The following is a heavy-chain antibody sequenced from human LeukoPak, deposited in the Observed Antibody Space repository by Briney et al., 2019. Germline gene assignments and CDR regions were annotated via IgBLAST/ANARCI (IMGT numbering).Heavy chain of an antibody. J-gene: IGHJ6*03. CDR1: GGSISSYY. D-gene: IGHD3-10*01. Sequence: SETLSLTCTVSGGSISSYYWSWIRQPPGKGLEWIGYIYYSGSTNYNPSLKSRVTISVDTSKNQFSLKLSSVTAADTAVYYCARGAMVRGVIIKAPVYYYYYYMDVWGKGTTVTISS. CDR3: ARGAMVRGVIIKAPVYYYYYYMDV. CDR2: IYYSGST. V-gene: IGHV4-59*01.